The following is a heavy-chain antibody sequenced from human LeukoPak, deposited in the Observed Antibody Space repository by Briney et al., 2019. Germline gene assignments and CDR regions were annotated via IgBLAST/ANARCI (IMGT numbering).Heavy chain of an antibody. CDR3: AKEISGSGGYGDYTFAFDV. J-gene: IGHJ3*01. Sequence: GGSLRLSCAASGFRFDDHAMHWVRQAPGKGLEWVSSISWSSRTIGYADSVKGRFTVSRDNAKNSVYLQMNSLRTEDTAFYYCAKEISGSGGYGDYTFAFDVWGQGTMVTVSS. CDR1: GFRFDDHA. D-gene: IGHD4-17*01. CDR2: ISWSSRTI. V-gene: IGHV3-9*01.